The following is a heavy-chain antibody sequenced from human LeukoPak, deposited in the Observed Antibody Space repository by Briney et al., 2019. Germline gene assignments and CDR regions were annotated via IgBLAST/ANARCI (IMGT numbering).Heavy chain of an antibody. Sequence: PSETLPPTCVVSGYSINSGHYWGWIRQPPGKGLEWIGSISHSGSTYYNPSLKSRVTISVDTSKNQFSLKLSSVTAADTAVYYCARAGGYSGSYYEFDYWGQGTLVTVSS. D-gene: IGHD1-26*01. CDR3: ARAGGYSGSYYEFDY. V-gene: IGHV4-38-2*01. J-gene: IGHJ4*02. CDR2: ISHSGST. CDR1: GYSINSGHY.